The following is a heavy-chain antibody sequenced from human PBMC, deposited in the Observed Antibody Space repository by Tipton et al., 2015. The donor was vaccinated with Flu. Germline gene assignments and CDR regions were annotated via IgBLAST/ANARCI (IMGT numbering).Heavy chain of an antibody. CDR3: ATTLGGSYFGL. CDR2: ISGSGGSI. J-gene: IGHJ3*01. D-gene: IGHD1-26*01. V-gene: IGHV3-48*03. CDR1: GFTFSSYE. Sequence: SLRLSCAASGFTFSSYEASWVRQAPGKGLEWLSYISGSGGSIYYADSVKGRFTISRDNAKKSLYLQMNSLRAEDTAVYYCATTLGGSYFGLWGQGTMVNVSS.